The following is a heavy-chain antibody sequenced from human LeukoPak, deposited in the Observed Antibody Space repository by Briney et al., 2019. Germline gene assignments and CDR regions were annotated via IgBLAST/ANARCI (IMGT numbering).Heavy chain of an antibody. V-gene: IGHV4-4*09. CDR2: IYTSGST. CDR3: ARTSLEWAPGYYYYMDV. Sequence: SETLSLTCTVSGGSISSYYWSWIRQPPGKGLEWIGYIYTSGSTNYNPSLKSRVTISVDTSKNQFSLKLSSVTAADTAVYYCARTSLEWAPGYYYYMDVWGKGTTVTVSS. CDR1: GGSISSYY. D-gene: IGHD3-3*01. J-gene: IGHJ6*03.